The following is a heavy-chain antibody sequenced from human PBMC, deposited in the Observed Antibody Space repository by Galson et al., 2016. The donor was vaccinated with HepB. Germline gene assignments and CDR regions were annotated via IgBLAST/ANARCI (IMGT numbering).Heavy chain of an antibody. Sequence: CAISGDSVSSNSAAWNWIRQSPSRGLEWLGRTYYRSKWYNEYAVSVKSRITINPDTSKNQFSLQLNSVTPEDTAVYYCARDLREALAGTGYYYYGMDVWGQGTTVTVSS. CDR2: TYYRSKWYN. CDR1: GDSVSSNSAA. D-gene: IGHD6-19*01. CDR3: ARDLREALAGTGYYYYGMDV. V-gene: IGHV6-1*01. J-gene: IGHJ6*02.